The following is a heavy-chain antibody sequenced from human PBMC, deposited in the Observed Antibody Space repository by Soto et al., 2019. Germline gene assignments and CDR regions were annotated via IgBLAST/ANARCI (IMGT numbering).Heavy chain of an antibody. CDR3: AKAPVGYCSTTSCYGDY. D-gene: IGHD2-2*01. V-gene: IGHV3-23*01. CDR1: GFTFSSYA. J-gene: IGHJ4*02. Sequence: PGGSLRLSCAASGFTFSSYAMSWVRQAPGKGLEWVSAISSSGGSTYYADSVKGRFTISRDNSKNTLYLQMNSLRAEDTAVYYCAKAPVGYCSTTSCYGDYWGQGTLVTVSS. CDR2: ISSSGGST.